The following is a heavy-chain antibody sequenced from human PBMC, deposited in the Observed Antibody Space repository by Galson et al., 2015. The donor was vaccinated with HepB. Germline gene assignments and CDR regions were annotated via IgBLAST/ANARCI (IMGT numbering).Heavy chain of an antibody. J-gene: IGHJ3*02. Sequence: SVKVSCKVSGYTLTELSMHWVRQAPGKGLEWMGGFDPEDGETIYAQKFQGRVTMTEDTSTDTAYMELSSLRSEDTAVYYCATWYSSGWYTINPLGAFDIWGQGTMVTVSS. CDR2: FDPEDGET. D-gene: IGHD6-19*01. CDR1: GYTLTELS. CDR3: ATWYSSGWYTINPLGAFDI. V-gene: IGHV1-24*01.